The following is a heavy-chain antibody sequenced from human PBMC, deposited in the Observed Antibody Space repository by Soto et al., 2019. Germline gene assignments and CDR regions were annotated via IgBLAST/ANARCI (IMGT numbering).Heavy chain of an antibody. D-gene: IGHD6-13*01. CDR3: ARRGAAAPFDY. J-gene: IGHJ4*02. CDR2: IYYSGST. Sequence: PSETLSLTCTVSGGSISSGGYYWSWIRQHPGKGLEWIGYIYYSGSTYYNPSLKSRVTISVDTSKNQFSLKLSSVTAADTAIYYCARRGAAAPFDYWGQGTMVTVSS. CDR1: GGSISSGGYY. V-gene: IGHV4-31*03.